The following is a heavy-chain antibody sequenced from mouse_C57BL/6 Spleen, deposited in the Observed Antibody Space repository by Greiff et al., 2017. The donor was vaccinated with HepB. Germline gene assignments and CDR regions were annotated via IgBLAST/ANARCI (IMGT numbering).Heavy chain of an antibody. D-gene: IGHD2-3*01. J-gene: IGHJ3*01. CDR3: ARWEYDGYYLFAY. Sequence: QVQLQQPGAELVMPGASVKLSCKASGYTFTSYWMHWVKQRPGQGLEWIGEIDPSDSYTNYNQKFKGKSTLTVDKSSSTAYMQLSSLTSEDSAVYYCARWEYDGYYLFAYWGQGTLVTVSA. CDR2: IDPSDSYT. CDR1: GYTFTSYW. V-gene: IGHV1-69*01.